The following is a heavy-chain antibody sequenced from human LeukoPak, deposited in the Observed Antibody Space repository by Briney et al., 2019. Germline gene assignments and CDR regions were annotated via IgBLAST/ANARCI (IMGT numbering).Heavy chain of an antibody. CDR3: ARQKCTRASCITKNAFDI. J-gene: IGHJ3*02. CDR1: GSISVDY. V-gene: IGHV4-4*09. Sequence: SETLSLTCTVSGSISVDYWSWIRQPPGKGLEWIGYIYTSGSTNYNPSLESRVTTSVYTSNNQFSLDLRSVTAADKAVYYCARQKCTRASCITKNAFDIWGQGTMVTVSS. D-gene: IGHD2-2*01. CDR2: IYTSGST.